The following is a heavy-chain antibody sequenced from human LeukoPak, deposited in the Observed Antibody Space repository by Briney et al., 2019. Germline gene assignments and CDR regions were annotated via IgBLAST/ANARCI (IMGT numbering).Heavy chain of an antibody. J-gene: IGHJ6*03. V-gene: IGHV3-21*04. D-gene: IGHD1-7*01. CDR2: ISSSSSYI. Sequence: KAGGSLRLSCAASGFTFSSYSMNWVRQAPGKGLEWVSSISSSSSYIYYADSVKGRFTISRDNAKNSLYLQMNSLRAEDTAVYYCAKAHLSSYNWNYENYYYYMDVWGKGTTVTVSS. CDR1: GFTFSSYS. CDR3: AKAHLSSYNWNYENYYYYMDV.